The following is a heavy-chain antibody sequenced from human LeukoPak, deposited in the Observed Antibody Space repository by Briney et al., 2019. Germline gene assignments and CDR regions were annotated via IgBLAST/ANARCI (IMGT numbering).Heavy chain of an antibody. CDR3: ARGSSINWYKYYFDY. CDR2: INPNSGGT. J-gene: IGHJ4*02. V-gene: IGHV1-2*02. D-gene: IGHD6-13*01. CDR1: GYTFTGYY. Sequence: ASVTVSCTASGYTFTGYYMHWVRQAPGQGLEWVGWINPNSGGTNYAQKFQGRVTMTRDTSISTAYMELTRLGSDDTAVYYCARGSSINWYKYYFDYWGQGTLVTVSS.